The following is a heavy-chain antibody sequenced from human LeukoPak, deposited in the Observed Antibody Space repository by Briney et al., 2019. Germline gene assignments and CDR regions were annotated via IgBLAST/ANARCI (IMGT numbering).Heavy chain of an antibody. CDR2: INHSGSF. V-gene: IGHV4-34*01. CDR1: GGSFSGYY. Sequence: SETLSLTCAVYGGSFSGYYWSWIRQPPGKGLEWIGEINHSGSFNYNPSLKSRVTISVDTSKNQFSLKLSSVTAADTAMYYCARRPLGSGTYYYFFDSWGQGTLVTVSS. D-gene: IGHD3-10*01. CDR3: ARRPLGSGTYYYFFDS. J-gene: IGHJ4*02.